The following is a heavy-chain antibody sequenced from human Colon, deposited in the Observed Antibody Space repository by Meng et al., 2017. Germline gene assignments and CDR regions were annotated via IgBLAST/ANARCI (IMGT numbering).Heavy chain of an antibody. Sequence: ESCPGRVRPSETLSLTCTVSGVSVISNCYYGSWIRPSPGKGVEWIGFIYNSGSTNYNPSLKSRVTISVDTSKNQFSLKVSAVTAADTAVYYCARDSGYYKNWFDPWGQGILVTVSS. V-gene: IGHV4-61*01. CDR3: ARDSGYYKNWFDP. D-gene: IGHD5-12*01. CDR1: GVSVISNCYY. CDR2: IYNSGST. J-gene: IGHJ5*02.